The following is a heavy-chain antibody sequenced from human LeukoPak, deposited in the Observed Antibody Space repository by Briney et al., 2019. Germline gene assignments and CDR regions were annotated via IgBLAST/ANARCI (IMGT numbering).Heavy chain of an antibody. CDR1: GFTFSSYA. D-gene: IGHD6-19*01. V-gene: IGHV3-66*01. CDR3: ARARTYSSGWWYYFDY. CDR2: LYSGSST. Sequence: GGSLRLSCAASGFTFSSYAMSWVRPAPGKGLEWVSILYSGSSTYYADSVKGRFTISRDTSRNTLYLQMNSLRAEDTAIYYCARARTYSSGWWYYFDYWGQGTLVTVSS. J-gene: IGHJ4*02.